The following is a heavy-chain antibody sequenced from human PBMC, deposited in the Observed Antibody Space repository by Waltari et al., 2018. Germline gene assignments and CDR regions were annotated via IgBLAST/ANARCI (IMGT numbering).Heavy chain of an antibody. CDR2: IYYSGST. Sequence: QVQLQESGPGLVKPSETLSLTCTVSGGSISSYYWSWIRQPPGKGLEWIGYIYYSGSTNYNPSLKSRVTISVDTSKNQFSLKLSSVTAADTAVYYCARAIRGSGAFDIWGQGTMVTVSS. CDR1: GGSISSYY. J-gene: IGHJ3*02. D-gene: IGHD1-26*01. CDR3: ARAIRGSGAFDI. V-gene: IGHV4-59*01.